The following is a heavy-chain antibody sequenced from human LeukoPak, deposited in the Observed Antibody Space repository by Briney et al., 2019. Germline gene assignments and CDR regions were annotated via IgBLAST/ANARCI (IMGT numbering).Heavy chain of an antibody. Sequence: SETLSLACTVSGGSISSSSYYWGWIRQPPGKGLEWIGSIYYSGSTYYNPSLKSRVTISVDTSKNQFSLKLSSVTAADTAVYYCAKVIASSGYYGNYYYYYGMDVWGQGTTVTVSS. CDR1: GGSISSSSYY. D-gene: IGHD3-22*01. V-gene: IGHV4-39*01. CDR2: IYYSGST. CDR3: AKVIASSGYYGNYYYYYGMDV. J-gene: IGHJ6*02.